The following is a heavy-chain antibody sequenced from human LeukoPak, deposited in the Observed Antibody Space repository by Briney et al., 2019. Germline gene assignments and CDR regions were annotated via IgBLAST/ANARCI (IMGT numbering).Heavy chain of an antibody. CDR1: GYTFTTYY. CDR3: ARGPVVTAMAYNCFDP. J-gene: IGHJ5*01. V-gene: IGHV1-46*01. D-gene: IGHD2-21*02. CDR2: INPTGGEP. Sequence: ASVKVSCKASGYTFTTYYMHWVRQAPGQGLEWMGIINPTGGEPTYAQIFQGRVTMTRDTSTSTFYMELSSLRYADTPLYYYARGPVVTAMAYNCFDPWGQGTLVTVSS.